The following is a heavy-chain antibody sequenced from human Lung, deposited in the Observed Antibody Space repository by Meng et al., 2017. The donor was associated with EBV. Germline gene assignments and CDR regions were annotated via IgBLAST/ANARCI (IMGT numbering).Heavy chain of an antibody. Sequence: QGRRMASGPGLGKPSQTLRLTCTVSGGSINSGDYTSSWIRQPPGKGLEWIGYIYYTGSTYYNPSLKSRVTISMYTSKNQFSLKLSSVTAADTAVYYCARAVDTGYFDYWGQGTLVTVSS. CDR3: ARAVDTGYFDY. J-gene: IGHJ4*02. D-gene: IGHD5-18*01. V-gene: IGHV4-30-4*01. CDR1: GGSINSGDYT. CDR2: IYYTGST.